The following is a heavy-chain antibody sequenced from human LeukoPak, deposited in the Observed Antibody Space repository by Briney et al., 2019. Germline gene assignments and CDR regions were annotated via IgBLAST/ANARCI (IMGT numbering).Heavy chain of an antibody. CDR1: GFSVTSNY. V-gene: IGHV3-66*01. J-gene: IGHJ4*02. CDR2: LYSSGYT. Sequence: QPGGSLRLSCAASGFSVTSNYMSWVRQAPGKGLEWVSVLYSSGYTKYADSVKGRFSISRDTSENTLSLQMNSLRAEDSAVYYCAAKGNGYTGTYVFAHWGRGTLVTVSS. D-gene: IGHD5-12*01. CDR3: AAKGNGYTGTYVFAH.